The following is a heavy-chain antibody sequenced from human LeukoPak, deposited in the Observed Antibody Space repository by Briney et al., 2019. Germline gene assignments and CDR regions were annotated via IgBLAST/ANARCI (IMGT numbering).Heavy chain of an antibody. CDR3: ARDYSTVYYMDV. J-gene: IGHJ6*03. V-gene: IGHV3-21*01. CDR1: GFTFSSYE. Sequence: GGSLRLSCAASGFTFSSYEMNWVRQAPGKGLEWVSSISSSSSYIYYADSVKGRFTISRDNAKNSLYLQMNSLRAEDTAVYYCARDYSTVYYMDVWGKGTTVTVSS. D-gene: IGHD2-15*01. CDR2: ISSSSSYI.